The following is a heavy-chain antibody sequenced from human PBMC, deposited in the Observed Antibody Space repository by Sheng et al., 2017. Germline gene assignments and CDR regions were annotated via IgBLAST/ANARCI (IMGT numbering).Heavy chain of an antibody. CDR1: GFSFKDYE. V-gene: IGHV3-48*03. CDR3: ARGSTTVGSPFDF. Sequence: VQLVESGGGVVQPGRSLRLSCAASGFSFKDYEMNWVRQAPGKGLEWLSYITTSGTMVKYADSVKGRFTISRDQSKNTLYLQMESLRADDTAVYYCARGSTTVGSPFDFWGQGTLVAVSS. CDR2: ITTSGTMV. J-gene: IGHJ4*02. D-gene: IGHD4-4*01.